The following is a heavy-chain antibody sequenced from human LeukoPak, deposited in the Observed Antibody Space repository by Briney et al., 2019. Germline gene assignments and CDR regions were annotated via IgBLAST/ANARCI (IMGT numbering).Heavy chain of an antibody. V-gene: IGHV7-4-1*02. CDR1: GYTFTFYA. D-gene: IGHD3-22*01. Sequence: ASVKVSCKASGYTFTFYAMNWVRQAPGQGLEWMGWINTNTGNPTYAQGFTGRFVFSLDTSVSTAYLQISSLKAEDTAVYYCARDGEYYYDSSGYKTGIDYWGQGTLVTVSS. J-gene: IGHJ4*02. CDR3: ARDGEYYYDSSGYKTGIDY. CDR2: INTNTGNP.